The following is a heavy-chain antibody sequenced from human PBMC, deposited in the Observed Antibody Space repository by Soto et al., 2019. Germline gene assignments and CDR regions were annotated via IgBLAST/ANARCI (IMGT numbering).Heavy chain of an antibody. D-gene: IGHD5-18*01. CDR2: ISYDGNYK. Sequence: QVQLVESGGGVVGPGRSLRLSCVASGFTFSSYGMHWVRQAPGKGLDWVTVISYDGNYKYYTNSVKGRFTISRDDSQNTVFLQMNSLSAEDEALYYCAKFCNTALGGHEWYLDLWGRGTLATVSS. V-gene: IGHV3-30*18. CDR3: AKFCNTALGGHEWYLDL. CDR1: GFTFSSYG. J-gene: IGHJ2*01.